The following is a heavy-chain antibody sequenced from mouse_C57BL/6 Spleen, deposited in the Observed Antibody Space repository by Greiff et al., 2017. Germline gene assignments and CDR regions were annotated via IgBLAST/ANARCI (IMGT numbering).Heavy chain of an antibody. J-gene: IGHJ1*03. Sequence: EVQRVESGGDLVKPGGSLKLSCAASGFTFSSYGMSWVRQTPDKRLEWVATISSGGSYTYYPDSVKGRFTISRDNAKNTLYLQMSSLKSEDTAMYYCARHRYSNYSYWYFDVWGTGTTVTVSS. D-gene: IGHD2-12*01. CDR2: ISSGGSYT. V-gene: IGHV5-6*01. CDR3: ARHRYSNYSYWYFDV. CDR1: GFTFSSYG.